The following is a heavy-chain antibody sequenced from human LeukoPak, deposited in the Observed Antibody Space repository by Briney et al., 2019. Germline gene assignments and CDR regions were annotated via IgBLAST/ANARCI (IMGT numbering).Heavy chain of an antibody. Sequence: GGSLRLSCVGSGFDFNNHAMHWVRQVPGKGLEWVSLIGRDSVNTYYADSVKGRFTIFRDNSRNSLFLQMNSLRTEDSALYYCAVPYFSGTGSYSNPVTFFDSWGQGTLVSVSS. CDR3: AVPYFSGTGSYSNPVTFFDS. D-gene: IGHD3-10*01. J-gene: IGHJ4*02. V-gene: IGHV3-43*02. CDR1: GFDFNNHA. CDR2: IGRDSVNT.